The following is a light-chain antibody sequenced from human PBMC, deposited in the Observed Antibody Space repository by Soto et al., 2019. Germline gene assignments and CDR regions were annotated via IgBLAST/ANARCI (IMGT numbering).Light chain of an antibody. J-gene: IGLJ1*01. Sequence: QSALTQPASVSGSPGQSITISCTGTSSDVGGYNYVSWYQQYPGKAPKLMIYDVNNRPSGVSNRFSGSKSGNTASLTISGLQAEDEADYYCSSYTSSSTGVFGTGTKLTVL. CDR1: SSDVGGYNY. CDR3: SSYTSSSTGV. V-gene: IGLV2-14*01. CDR2: DVN.